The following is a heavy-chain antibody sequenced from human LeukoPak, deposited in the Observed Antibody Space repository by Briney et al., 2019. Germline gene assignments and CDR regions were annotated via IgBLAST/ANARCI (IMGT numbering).Heavy chain of an antibody. CDR3: ARAGYYYDSKQY. J-gene: IGHJ1*01. D-gene: IGHD3-22*01. CDR1: GFTFSSYA. V-gene: IGHV3-30*04. CDR2: ISYDGSNK. Sequence: WGSLRLSCAASGFTFSSYAMHWVRQAPGKGLEWVAVISYDGSNKYYADSVKGRFTISRDNSKNTLYLQMNSLRAEDTAVYYCARAGYYYDSKQYWGQGTLVTVSS.